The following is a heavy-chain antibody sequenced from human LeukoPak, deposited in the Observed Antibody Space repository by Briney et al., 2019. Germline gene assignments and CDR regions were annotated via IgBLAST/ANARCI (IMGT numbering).Heavy chain of an antibody. J-gene: IGHJ6*03. Sequence: SETLSLTCTVSGGSITSGSYYWSWIRQPAGKGLEWIGRIYTSGSTNYNPSLKSRVTISVDTSKNQFSLKLSSVTAADTAVYYCARVPRADDSYYYYYYMDVWGKGTTVTISS. CDR2: IYTSGST. CDR3: ARVPRADDSYYYYYYMDV. D-gene: IGHD3-9*01. V-gene: IGHV4-61*02. CDR1: GGSITSGSYY.